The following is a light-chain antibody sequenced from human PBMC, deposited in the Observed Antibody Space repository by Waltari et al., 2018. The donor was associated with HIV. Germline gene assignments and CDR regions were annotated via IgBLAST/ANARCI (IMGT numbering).Light chain of an antibody. CDR1: NSDLGDYNY. J-gene: IGLJ2*01. CDR2: AVS. CDR3: SSYTSTITVV. V-gene: IGLV2-14*01. Sequence: QSALTQPASVSGSPGQSVTISCTGTNSDLGDYNYVSWYQQHPGKAPKLIIFAVSHRPSGVSNRFSGSKSGNTASLTISGLQAEDEADYYCSSYTSTITVVFGGGTKVTVL.